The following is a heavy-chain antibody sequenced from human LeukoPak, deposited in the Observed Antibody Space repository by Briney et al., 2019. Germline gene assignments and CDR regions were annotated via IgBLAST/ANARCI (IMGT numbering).Heavy chain of an antibody. CDR1: VDSISGYY. Sequence: SETLSLTCTVPVDSISGYYWSWIRQPPGKGLEWIGYMYYSGNTNYNPSLKSRLTTSLDTSKNQFSLKLSSVTAADTAVYYCARGKYYFDYWGQGTLVTVSS. V-gene: IGHV4-59*01. J-gene: IGHJ4*02. CDR3: ARGKYYFDY. CDR2: MYYSGNT.